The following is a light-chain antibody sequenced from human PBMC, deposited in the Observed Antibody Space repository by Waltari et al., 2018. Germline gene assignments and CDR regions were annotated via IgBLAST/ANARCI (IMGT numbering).Light chain of an antibody. CDR3: SSKTTRDTRL. Sequence: QSALTQPASVSGSPGQSITISCTGTSSDIGAYNAVPWYQQHPGKAPKVMIYDVHNRPSGVSNRFSGSMSGNTASLTISGLQTEDEADYYCSSKTTRDTRLFGGGTKLTVL. CDR2: DVH. J-gene: IGLJ3*02. CDR1: SSDIGAYNA. V-gene: IGLV2-14*03.